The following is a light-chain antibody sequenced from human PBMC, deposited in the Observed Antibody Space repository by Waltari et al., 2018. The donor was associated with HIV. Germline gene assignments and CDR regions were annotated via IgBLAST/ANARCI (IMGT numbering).Light chain of an antibody. J-gene: IGKJ5*01. CDR2: AAS. V-gene: IGKV1-39*01. CDR3: QQSYTTLIT. Sequence: DIQMTQSPVSLSASIGDRVTITCRASQDIGGSLYWCQQKPGRAPKLLIFAASSLQSGVPSRFSGRGSGTDFTLTITSLQPEDFATYYCQQSYTTLITFGQGTRLEI. CDR1: QDIGGS.